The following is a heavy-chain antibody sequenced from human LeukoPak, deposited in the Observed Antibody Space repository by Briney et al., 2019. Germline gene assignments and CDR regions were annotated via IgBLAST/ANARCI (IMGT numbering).Heavy chain of an antibody. CDR1: GYTFTSYD. Sequence: ASVKVSCKASGYTFTSYDINWVRQATGQGLEWKGWMNPNSGNTGYAQKFQGRVTMTRNTSISTAYMELSSLRSEDTAVYYCARGKDDYGDYVGFDPWGQGTLVTVSS. J-gene: IGHJ5*02. V-gene: IGHV1-8*01. D-gene: IGHD4-17*01. CDR2: MNPNSGNT. CDR3: ARGKDDYGDYVGFDP.